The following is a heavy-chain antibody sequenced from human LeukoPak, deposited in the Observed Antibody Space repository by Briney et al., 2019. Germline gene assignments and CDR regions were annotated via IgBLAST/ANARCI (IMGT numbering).Heavy chain of an antibody. CDR2: IYYSGST. Sequence: PSETLSLTCTVSGGSISSSSYYWGWIRQPPGQGLEWIGSIYYSGSTYYNPSLKSRVTISVDTSKNQFSLKLSSVTAADTAVYYCCSAGDHYYYGMGVWGQGTTVTVSS. V-gene: IGHV4-39*01. CDR3: CSAGDHYYYGMGV. D-gene: IGHD3-10*01. CDR1: GGSISSSSYY. J-gene: IGHJ6*02.